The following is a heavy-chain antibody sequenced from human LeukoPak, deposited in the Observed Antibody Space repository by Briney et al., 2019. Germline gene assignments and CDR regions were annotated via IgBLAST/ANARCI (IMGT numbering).Heavy chain of an antibody. V-gene: IGHV1-2*02. CDR3: ARLYQNYGSGKTCFGY. CDR2: INPNSGGT. CDR1: GYTFTGYY. J-gene: IGHJ4*02. Sequence: VASVKVSCKASGYTFTGYYMHWVRQAPGQGLEWMGWINPNSGGTNYAQKFQGRVTMTRDTSISTAYMELSRLRSDDTAVYYCARLYQNYGSGKTCFGYWGQGTLVTVSS. D-gene: IGHD3-10*01.